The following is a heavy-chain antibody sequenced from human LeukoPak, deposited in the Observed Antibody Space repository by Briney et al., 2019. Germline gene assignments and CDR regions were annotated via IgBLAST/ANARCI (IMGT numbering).Heavy chain of an antibody. CDR3: AKEPPYSSSWAVDY. J-gene: IGHJ4*02. Sequence: GGSPRLSCAASGFTFSSYGMHWVRQAPGKGLEWVAVISYDGSNKYYADSVKGRFTISRDNSKNTLYLQMNSLRAEDTAVYYCAKEPPYSSSWAVDYWGQGTLVTVSS. CDR1: GFTFSSYG. V-gene: IGHV3-30*18. CDR2: ISYDGSNK. D-gene: IGHD6-13*01.